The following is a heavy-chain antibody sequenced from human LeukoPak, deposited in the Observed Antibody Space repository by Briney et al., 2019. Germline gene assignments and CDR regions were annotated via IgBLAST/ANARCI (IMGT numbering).Heavy chain of an antibody. CDR2: VRIIRGNT. J-gene: IGHJ4*02. V-gene: IGHV3-11*06. D-gene: IGHD5-12*01. CDR3: ARDHRYAFDT. CDR1: GVTFCDYS. Sequence: GGALRVSCVASGVTFCDYSTSSVRQAPGKGLSWISHVRIIRGNTKYADSVKGRFPISGDSAKNSVFLQMNNLRVEDTAVNYCARDHRYAFDTWGQGTLVTVSS.